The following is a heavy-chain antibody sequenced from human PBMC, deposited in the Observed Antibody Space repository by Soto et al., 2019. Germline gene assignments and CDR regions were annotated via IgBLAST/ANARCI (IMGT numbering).Heavy chain of an antibody. CDR1: GDGFTSYF. J-gene: IGHJ4*02. Sequence: GASVKLSCKTCGDGFTSYFIHWVRQAPKQGLEWMVKVNPTGGSPTFGQKFQGRVTVTTDKSTSTAYMELSSLRSEDTAVYYCARDDSDDYGDYACYYWGQGTLVTVSS. CDR2: VNPTGGSP. D-gene: IGHD4-17*01. CDR3: ARDDSDDYGDYACYY. V-gene: IGHV1-46*01.